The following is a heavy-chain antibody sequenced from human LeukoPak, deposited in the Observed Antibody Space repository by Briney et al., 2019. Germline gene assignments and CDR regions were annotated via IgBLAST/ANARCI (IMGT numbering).Heavy chain of an antibody. J-gene: IGHJ6*02. D-gene: IGHD4-17*01. V-gene: IGHV3-30-3*01. Sequence: GGSLRLSCAASGFTFSSYWMSWVRQAPGKGLEWVAVISYDGSNKYYADSVKGRFTISRDNSKNTLYLQMNSLRAEDTAVYYCARDQWGGDYEEYYYYGMDVWGQGTTVTVSS. CDR2: ISYDGSNK. CDR3: ARDQWGGDYEEYYYYGMDV. CDR1: GFTFSSYW.